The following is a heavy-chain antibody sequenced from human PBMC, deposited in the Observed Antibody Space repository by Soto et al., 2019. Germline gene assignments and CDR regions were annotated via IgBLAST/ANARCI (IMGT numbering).Heavy chain of an antibody. CDR3: ARDNFRGGGSYSTPFDY. D-gene: IGHD1-26*01. CDR2: IWYDGSNK. Sequence: GGSLRLSCAASGFTFSSYGMHWVRQAPGKGLEWVAVIWYDGSNKYYADSVKGRFTISRDNSKNTLYLQMNSLRAEDTAVYYCARDNFRGGGSYSTPFDYWGQGTLVTVSS. V-gene: IGHV3-33*01. J-gene: IGHJ4*02. CDR1: GFTFSSYG.